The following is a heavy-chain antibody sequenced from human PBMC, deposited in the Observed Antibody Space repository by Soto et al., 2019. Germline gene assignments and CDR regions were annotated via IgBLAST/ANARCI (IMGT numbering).Heavy chain of an antibody. V-gene: IGHV3-11*03. J-gene: IGHJ4*02. CDR1: GFTFGDSY. Sequence: GGSLRLSCAGSGFTFGDSYMSWIRQAPGKGLEWLSYISPGSRYPAYADSVKGRFTISRDNAKRSLYLRMNSLRADDTAVYYCAKRNGDSSSSDSRAVQYWGQGTLVTV. CDR3: AKRNGDSSSSDSRAVQY. CDR2: ISPGSRYP. D-gene: IGHD6-6*01.